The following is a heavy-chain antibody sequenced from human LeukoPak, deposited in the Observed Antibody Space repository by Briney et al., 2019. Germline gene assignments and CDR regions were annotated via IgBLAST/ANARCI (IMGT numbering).Heavy chain of an antibody. CDR2: MNTDGRTT. D-gene: IGHD3-10*01. CDR1: GFTFSSYW. Sequence: GGSLRLSCAGSGFTFSSYWIHWVRHAPGKGLVWVSRMNTDGRTTNYADSVKGRFTISRDNAKNTLYLQMNSLTVEDTAVYYCARAGSFRFDYWGQGTLVTVSS. V-gene: IGHV3-74*01. J-gene: IGHJ4*02. CDR3: ARAGSFRFDY.